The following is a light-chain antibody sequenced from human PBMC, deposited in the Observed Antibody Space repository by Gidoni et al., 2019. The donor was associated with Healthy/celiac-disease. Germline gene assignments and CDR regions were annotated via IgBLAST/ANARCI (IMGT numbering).Light chain of an antibody. CDR1: QSVSSN. CDR3: QQYNNWPPTYT. Sequence: EIVMTQSPAPLSVSPGERATRSCRASQSVSSNLAWYQQKPGQAPRLLIYGASTRATGIPARFSGSGSGTEFTLTISSLQSEDFAFYYCQQYNNWPPTYTFGQGTKLEIK. CDR2: GAS. V-gene: IGKV3-15*01. J-gene: IGKJ2*01.